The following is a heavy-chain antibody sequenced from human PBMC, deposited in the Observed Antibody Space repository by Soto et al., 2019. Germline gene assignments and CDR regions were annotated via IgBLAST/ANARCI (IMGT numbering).Heavy chain of an antibody. D-gene: IGHD5-12*01. CDR3: ARRSGYVDYYYYMDV. Sequence: SETLSLTCTVSGGSISSYYWSWIRQPPGKGLEWIGYIYYSGSTNYNPSLKSRVTISVDTSKNQFSLKLSSVTAADTAVYYWARRSGYVDYYYYMDVWGKGTTVTVSS. V-gene: IGHV4-59*08. CDR2: IYYSGST. CDR1: GGSISSYY. J-gene: IGHJ6*03.